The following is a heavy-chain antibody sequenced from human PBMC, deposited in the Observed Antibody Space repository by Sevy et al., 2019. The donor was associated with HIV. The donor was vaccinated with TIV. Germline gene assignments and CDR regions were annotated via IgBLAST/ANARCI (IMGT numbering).Heavy chain of an antibody. CDR3: AREGGNSSGWTFDY. Sequence: ASVKVSCKASGYTVTGYYMHWLRQAPGQGLEWMGWTNPNRGGTNYAQKFQGRVTMTRDTSISTADMELSRLRSDDTAVYYCAREGGNSSGWTFDYWGQGTLVTVSS. D-gene: IGHD6-19*01. V-gene: IGHV1-2*02. CDR2: TNPNRGGT. CDR1: GYTVTGYY. J-gene: IGHJ4*02.